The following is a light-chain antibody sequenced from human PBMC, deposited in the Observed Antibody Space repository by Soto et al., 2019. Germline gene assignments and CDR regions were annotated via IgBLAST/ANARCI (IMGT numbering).Light chain of an antibody. J-gene: IGLJ2*01. V-gene: IGLV2-23*01. CDR3: CSYTISSTLI. CDR2: EDR. Sequence: QFALTQPASVSGSPGQSITISCTGTSSDVGSYKLVSWYQQYPGEAPTLIIYEDRKRPSGISDRFSGSKSGNTASLTISGLQAEDEADYYCCSYTISSTLIFGGGTQLPS. CDR1: SSDVGSYKL.